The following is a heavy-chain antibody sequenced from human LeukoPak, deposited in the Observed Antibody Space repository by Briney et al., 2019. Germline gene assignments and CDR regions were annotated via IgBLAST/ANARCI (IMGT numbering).Heavy chain of an antibody. D-gene: IGHD6-19*01. Sequence: GGSLRLSCAASGFTFSSYAMSWVRQAPGKGLEWVSAISSSSSDIYYTDSVKGRFTISRDNANNFLYLQVSSLRAEDTAVYYCATGYTSGTRIDYWGQGTLVSVSS. CDR1: GFTFSSYA. CDR2: ISSSSSDI. CDR3: ATGYTSGTRIDY. J-gene: IGHJ4*02. V-gene: IGHV3-21*01.